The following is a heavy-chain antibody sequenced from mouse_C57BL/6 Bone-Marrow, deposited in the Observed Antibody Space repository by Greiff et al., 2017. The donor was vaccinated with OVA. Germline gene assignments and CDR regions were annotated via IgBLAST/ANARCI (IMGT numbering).Heavy chain of an antibody. V-gene: IGHV3-6*01. J-gene: IGHJ4*01. D-gene: IGHD2-3*01. CDR1: GYSITSGYY. CDR2: ISYDGSN. Sequence: EVHLVESGPGLVKPSQSLSLTCSVTGYSITSGYYWNWIRQFPGNKLEWMGYISYDGSNNYNPSLKNRISITRDTSKNQFFLKLNSVTTEDTATYYCARGWLLPPLAMDYWGQGTSVTVSS. CDR3: ARGWLLPPLAMDY.